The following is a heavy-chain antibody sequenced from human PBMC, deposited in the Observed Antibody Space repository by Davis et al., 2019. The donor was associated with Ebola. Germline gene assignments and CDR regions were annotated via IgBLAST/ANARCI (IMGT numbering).Heavy chain of an antibody. CDR2: ISGSGGST. Sequence: GESLKISCAASGFTFSSYAMSWVRQAPGKGLEWVSAISGSGGSTYYADSVKGRFTISRDNSKNTLYLQMNSLRAEDTAVYYCASLDTAMDYWGQGTLGTVSS. CDR1: GFTFSSYA. CDR3: ASLDTAMDY. D-gene: IGHD5-18*01. J-gene: IGHJ4*02. V-gene: IGHV3-23*01.